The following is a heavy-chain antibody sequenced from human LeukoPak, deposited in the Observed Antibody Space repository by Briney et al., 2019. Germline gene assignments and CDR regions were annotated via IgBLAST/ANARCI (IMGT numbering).Heavy chain of an antibody. Sequence: PSETLSLTCTVSGASISSHYYNWIRQTAGRGLEWIGYVYQTGHTHYSPSLKSRVTVSLDTSRNEVSLKVNSVTAADTAVYYCARHRFGHLFDYWGQGTLVIVSS. CDR1: GASISSHY. CDR2: VYQTGHT. CDR3: ARHRFGHLFDY. J-gene: IGHJ4*02. V-gene: IGHV4-59*11. D-gene: IGHD3-16*01.